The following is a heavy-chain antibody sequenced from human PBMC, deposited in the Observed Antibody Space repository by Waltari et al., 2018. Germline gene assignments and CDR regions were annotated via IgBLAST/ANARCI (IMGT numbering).Heavy chain of an antibody. CDR2: IKQDGSQT. V-gene: IGHV3-7*04. CDR1: GFTFRNYW. D-gene: IGHD6-19*01. CDR3: ARDRGWNTLDY. J-gene: IGHJ4*02. Sequence: EVQLVESGGGLVKPGGSLRFSGATHGFTFRNYWIAWVRQVPGRGLEWVANIKQDGSQTYYVDSVKGRFTISRDNARNSLYLQMDSLRDEDTALYYCARDRGWNTLDYWGQGTLVTVSS.